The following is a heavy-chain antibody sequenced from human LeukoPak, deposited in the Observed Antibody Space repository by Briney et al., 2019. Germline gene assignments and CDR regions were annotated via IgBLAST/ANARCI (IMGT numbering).Heavy chain of an antibody. J-gene: IGHJ4*02. CDR3: ARVGGYSGYDYGEYYFDY. Sequence: ASVKVSCKASGYTFTGYYMHWVRQAPGQGLEWMGWINPNSGGTNYAQKFQGWVTMTRDTSISTAYMELSRLRSDDTAVYYCARVGGYSGYDYGEYYFDYWGRGTLVTVSS. D-gene: IGHD5-12*01. CDR1: GYTFTGYY. V-gene: IGHV1-2*04. CDR2: INPNSGGT.